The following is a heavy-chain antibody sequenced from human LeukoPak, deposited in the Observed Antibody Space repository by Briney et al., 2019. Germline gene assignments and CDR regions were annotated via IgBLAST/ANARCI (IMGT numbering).Heavy chain of an antibody. D-gene: IGHD3-3*01. V-gene: IGHV3-23*01. J-gene: IGHJ4*02. CDR1: GFTFSSYA. CDR2: ISGSGGST. Sequence: GGSLRLSCAASGFTFSSYAMSWVRQAPGKGLEWVSAISGSGGSTYYADSVKGRFTISRDNSKNTLYLQMNSLRAEDTAEYYCASNGRFLEWSGGYFDYWGQGTLVTVSS. CDR3: ASNGRFLEWSGGYFDY.